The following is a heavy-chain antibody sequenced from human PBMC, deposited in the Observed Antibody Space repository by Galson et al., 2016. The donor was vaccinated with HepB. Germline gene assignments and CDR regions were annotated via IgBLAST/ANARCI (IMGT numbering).Heavy chain of an antibody. V-gene: IGHV5-51*01. CDR2: IYPGDSDT. CDR3: ARSLDSSSWENWFDP. CDR1: GYSFSSYW. Sequence: QSGAEVKKPGESLKISCKGSGYSFSSYWIGWVRQMPGKGLEWMGIIYPGDSDTKYSPSFQGQVTISADKSISTAYLQWNSLKASDTAMYYCARSLDSSSWENWFDPWGQGTLVTVSS. D-gene: IGHD6-13*01. J-gene: IGHJ5*02.